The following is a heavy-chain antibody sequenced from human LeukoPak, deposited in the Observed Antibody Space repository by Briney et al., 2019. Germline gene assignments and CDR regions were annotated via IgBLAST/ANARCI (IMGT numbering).Heavy chain of an antibody. J-gene: IGHJ4*01. CDR3: ARDIISFIEGVIQH. CDR2: ISGSGDRK. CDR1: GFPFSSYA. Sequence: PGGSLRLSCAASGFPFSSYAMTWLRHPPGKGLEGVSAISGSGDRKNNADSVKGRFTISRDNSMNTLYLQTNILRAEDTAVYYCARDIISFIEGVIQHWGQGTLVTVSS. V-gene: IGHV3-23*01. D-gene: IGHD3-16*02.